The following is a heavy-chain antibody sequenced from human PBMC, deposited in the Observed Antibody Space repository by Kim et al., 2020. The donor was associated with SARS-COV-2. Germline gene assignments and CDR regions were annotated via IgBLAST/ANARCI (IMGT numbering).Heavy chain of an antibody. Sequence: SVKVSCKASGGTFSSYAISWVRQAPGQGLEWMGRIIPILGIANYAQKFQGRVTITADKSTSTAYMELSSLRSEDTAVYYCARVEGLIYYDSSGYYSLSEPGYGMDVWGQGTTVTVAS. CDR1: GGTFSSYA. V-gene: IGHV1-69*04. CDR2: IIPILGIA. D-gene: IGHD3-22*01. CDR3: ARVEGLIYYDSSGYYSLSEPGYGMDV. J-gene: IGHJ6*02.